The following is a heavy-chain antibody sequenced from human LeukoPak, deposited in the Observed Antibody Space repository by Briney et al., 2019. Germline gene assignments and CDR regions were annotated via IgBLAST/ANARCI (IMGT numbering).Heavy chain of an antibody. Sequence: GGSLRLSCAASGFTFTDYYMSWIRQAPGKGLEWASYISTGGSYTNYADSVKGRFTISRDNAKNSLYLQMNSLRAEDTAVYYCARGVAPYYYYGMDVWGQGTTVTVSS. J-gene: IGHJ6*02. CDR2: ISTGGSYT. CDR1: GFTFTDYY. CDR3: ARGVAPYYYYGMDV. V-gene: IGHV3-11*06.